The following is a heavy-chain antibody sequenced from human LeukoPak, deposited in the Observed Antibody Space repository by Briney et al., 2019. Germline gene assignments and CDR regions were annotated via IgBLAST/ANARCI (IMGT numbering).Heavy chain of an antibody. D-gene: IGHD3-16*01. Sequence: SETLSLTCTVSGGSVSSGSYYWSWIRQPPGKGLERIGYIYYSGSTNYNPSLKSRVTISVDTSKNQFSLKLSSVTAADTAVYYCARWPLRGLFDYWGQGTLVTVSS. CDR2: IYYSGST. CDR1: GGSVSSGSYY. V-gene: IGHV4-61*01. CDR3: ARWPLRGLFDY. J-gene: IGHJ4*02.